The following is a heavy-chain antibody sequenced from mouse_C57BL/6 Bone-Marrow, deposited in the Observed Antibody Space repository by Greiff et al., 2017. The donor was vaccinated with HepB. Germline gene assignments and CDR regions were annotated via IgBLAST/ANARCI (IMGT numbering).Heavy chain of an antibody. CDR1: GFTFSSYA. CDR2: ISDGGSYT. V-gene: IGHV5-4*01. CDR3: ATPYYGSSYFDY. J-gene: IGHJ2*01. Sequence: DVQLVESGGGLVKPGGSLKLSCAASGFTFSSYAMSWVRQTPEKRLEWVATISDGGSYTYYPDNVKGRFTISRDNAKNNLYLQMSHLKSEDTAMYYCATPYYGSSYFDYWSQGTTLTVSS. D-gene: IGHD1-1*01.